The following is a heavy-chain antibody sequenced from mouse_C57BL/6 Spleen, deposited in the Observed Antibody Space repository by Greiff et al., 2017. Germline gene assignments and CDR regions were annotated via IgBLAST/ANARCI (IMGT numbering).Heavy chain of an antibody. D-gene: IGHD1-1*01. CDR2: IYPGSGST. Sequence: VQLQQPGAELVKPGASVKMSCKASGYTFTSYWITWVKQRPGQGLEWIGDIYPGSGSTNYNEKFKSKATLTVDTSSSTAYMQLSSLTSEDSAVYYCARANYCGSSYCAMGCWGQRTSVTVSS. V-gene: IGHV1-55*01. CDR3: ARANYCGSSYCAMGC. J-gene: IGHJ4*01. CDR1: GYTFTSYW.